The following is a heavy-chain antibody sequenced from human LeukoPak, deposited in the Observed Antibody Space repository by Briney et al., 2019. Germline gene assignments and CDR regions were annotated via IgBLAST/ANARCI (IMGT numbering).Heavy chain of an antibody. CDR2: IIPIFGTA. J-gene: IGHJ6*03. D-gene: IGHD2-2*01. CDR1: GGTFSSYA. V-gene: IGHV1-69*05. Sequence: SVKVSCKASGGTFSSYAISWVRQAPGQGLEWMGGIIPIFGTANYAQKFQGRVTITTDESTSTAYMELSSLRSEDTAVYYCARGPHIVVVPAAIREGYYYYYMDVWGKGTTVTVSS. CDR3: ARGPHIVVVPAAIREGYYYYYMDV.